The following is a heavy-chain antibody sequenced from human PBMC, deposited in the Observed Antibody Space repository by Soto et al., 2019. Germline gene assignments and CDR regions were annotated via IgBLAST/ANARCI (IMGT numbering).Heavy chain of an antibody. D-gene: IGHD3-22*01. V-gene: IGHV4-30-4*01. CDR1: GGSISSGEYY. CDR2: IYYSGST. CDR3: ARRSHFYDSSGYSPYNWFDP. Sequence: PSETLSLTCTVSGGSISSGEYYWSWIRQPPEKGLEWIGYIYYSGSTYYNPSLKSRVTISVDTSKNQFSLKLSSVTAADTAVYYCARRSHFYDSSGYSPYNWFDPWGQGTLVTVSS. J-gene: IGHJ5*02.